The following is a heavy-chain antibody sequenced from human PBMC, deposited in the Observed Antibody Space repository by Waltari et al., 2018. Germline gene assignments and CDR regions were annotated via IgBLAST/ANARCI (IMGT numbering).Heavy chain of an antibody. V-gene: IGHV3-49*04. CDR2: IRSKAYGGTT. J-gene: IGHJ6*02. CDR3: TRGGSRSTPFEYYYGMDV. CDR1: GFTFGDYA. D-gene: IGHD2-2*01. Sequence: EVQLVESGGGLVQPGRSLRLSCTASGFTFGDYAMSWVRQAPGKGLEWVGFIRSKAYGGTTEYAASVKGRFTISRDDSKSIAYLQMNSLKTEDTAVYYCTRGGSRSTPFEYYYGMDVWGQGTTVTVSS.